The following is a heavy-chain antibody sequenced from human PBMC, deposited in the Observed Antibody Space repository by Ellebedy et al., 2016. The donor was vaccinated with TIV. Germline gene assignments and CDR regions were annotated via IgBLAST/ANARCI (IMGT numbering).Heavy chain of an antibody. Sequence: GGSLRLXCAASGFSFSWHWMHWVRQAPGKGLVLVSRINKDGSSTNYADSVKGRFTISRDNAQNTLYLQMNSLRAEDTAVYYCARDGVWGGDYWGQGTLVTVSS. V-gene: IGHV3-74*01. CDR2: INKDGSST. D-gene: IGHD2-8*01. CDR3: ARDGVWGGDY. J-gene: IGHJ4*02. CDR1: GFSFSWHW.